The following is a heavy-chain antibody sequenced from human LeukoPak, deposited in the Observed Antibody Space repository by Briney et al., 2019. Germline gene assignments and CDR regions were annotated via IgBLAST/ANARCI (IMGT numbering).Heavy chain of an antibody. CDR3: ASFLWVISFDY. Sequence: SETLSLTCTVSGGSISSDNYYWGWIRQPPGKGLEWIGSIYYSRSTYYNPSLKSRVTISVDTSKNQFSLKLSSVTAADTAVYYCASFLWVISFDYWGQGTLVTVSS. D-gene: IGHD2-21*01. CDR1: GGSISSDNYY. CDR2: IYYSRST. V-gene: IGHV4-39*01. J-gene: IGHJ4*02.